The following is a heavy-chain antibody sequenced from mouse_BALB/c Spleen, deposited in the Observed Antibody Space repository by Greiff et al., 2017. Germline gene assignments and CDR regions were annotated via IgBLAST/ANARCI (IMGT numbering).Heavy chain of an antibody. J-gene: IGHJ4*01. CDR3: ARGYGDAMDY. Sequence: VQLQQSAAELARPGASVKMSCKASGYTFTSYTMHWVKQRPGQGLEWIGYINPSSGYTEYNQKFKDKTTVTADKSSSTAYMQLSSLTSEDSAVYYCARGYGDAMDYWGQGTSVTVSS. D-gene: IGHD2-14*01. CDR1: GYTFTSYT. V-gene: IGHV1-4*02. CDR2: INPSSGYT.